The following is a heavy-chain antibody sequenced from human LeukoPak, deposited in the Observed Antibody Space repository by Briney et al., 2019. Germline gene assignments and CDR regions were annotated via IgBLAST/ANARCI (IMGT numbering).Heavy chain of an antibody. CDR1: GGTFSSYA. CDR3: ARGGPSDYGVFNWFDP. V-gene: IGHV1-69*05. J-gene: IGHJ5*02. D-gene: IGHD4-17*01. CDR2: IIPIFGTA. Sequence: SVKVSCKASGGTFSSYAISWVRQAPGQGLEWMGGIIPIFGTANYAQKLQGRVTMTTDTSTSTAYMELRSLRSDDTAVYYCARGGPSDYGVFNWFDPWGQGTLVTVSS.